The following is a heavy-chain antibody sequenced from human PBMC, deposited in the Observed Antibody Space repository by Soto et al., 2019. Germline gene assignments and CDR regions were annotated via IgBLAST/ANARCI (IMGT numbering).Heavy chain of an antibody. J-gene: IGHJ4*02. CDR2: IYTSGST. D-gene: IGHD3-22*01. CDR1: GGSISSYY. CDR3: ARVGYDSSGYYYYFDY. V-gene: IGHV4-4*07. Sequence: SETLSLTCTVSGGSISSYYWSWIRQPAGKGLEWIGRIYTSGSTNYNPSLKSRVTMSVDTSKNQFSLKLSSVTAADTAVYYCARVGYDSSGYYYYFDYWGQGTLVTVSS.